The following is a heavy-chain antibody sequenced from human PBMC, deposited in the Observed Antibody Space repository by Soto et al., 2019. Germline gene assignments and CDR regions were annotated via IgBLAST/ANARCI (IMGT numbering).Heavy chain of an antibody. CDR2: ISSSSSYI. CDR1: GFTFSSYS. J-gene: IGHJ4*02. V-gene: IGHV3-21*01. CDR3: ARLQGYSSGWYEG. D-gene: IGHD6-19*01. Sequence: VQLVESGGGLVKPGGSLRLSCAASGFTFSSYSMNWVRQAPGKGLEWVSSISSSSSYIYYADSVKGRFTISRDNAKNSLYLQMNSLRAEDTAVYYCARLQGYSSGWYEGWGQGTLVTVSS.